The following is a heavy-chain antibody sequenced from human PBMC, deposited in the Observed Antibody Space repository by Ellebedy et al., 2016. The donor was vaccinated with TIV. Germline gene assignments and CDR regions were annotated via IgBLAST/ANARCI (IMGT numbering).Heavy chain of an antibody. CDR1: GFTFSTYA. CDR3: DTEQRKYFDY. V-gene: IGHV3-43*01. CDR2: ITRDAGYT. J-gene: IGHJ4*02. D-gene: IGHD1/OR15-1a*01. Sequence: GESLKISCSGSGFTFSTYAMHWVRQAPGKDLEWVSLITRDAGYTYYADSVKGRFTISRDNSRYSLYLHMSSLRTEDTAFYYCDTEQRKYFDYWGQGTVVTVSS.